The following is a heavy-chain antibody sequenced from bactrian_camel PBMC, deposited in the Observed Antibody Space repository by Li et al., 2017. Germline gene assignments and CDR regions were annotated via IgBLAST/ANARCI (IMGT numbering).Heavy chain of an antibody. J-gene: IGHJ6*01. D-gene: IGHD4*01. CDR3: AADLGPYSDCQSSLGY. CDR2: IFNDGVFK. Sequence: DVQLVESGGGSVQPGGSLKLSCAASGFNFRGSHMSWQRQTPGKELEWVSSIFNDGVFKTYADSVKGRFTISQDNAKNTVYLQMNSLKPEDTAVYYCAADLGPYSDCQSSLGYWGQGTQVTVS. V-gene: IGHV3S40*01. CDR1: GFNFRGSH.